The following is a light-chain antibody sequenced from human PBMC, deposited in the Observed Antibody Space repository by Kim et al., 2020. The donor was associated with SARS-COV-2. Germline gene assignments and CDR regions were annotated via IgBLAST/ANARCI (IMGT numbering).Light chain of an antibody. V-gene: IGLV2-11*01. CDR1: TNDVGGYKF. J-gene: IGLJ2*01. Sequence: HSVTIACTGTTNDVGGYKFVSWYTQHPGKAPTLLIYEVSERPSGVPARFSGYKSENTASLTISGLQAEDEADYYCCSYAGNYMVVFGGGTQLTVL. CDR2: EVS. CDR3: CSYAGNYMVV.